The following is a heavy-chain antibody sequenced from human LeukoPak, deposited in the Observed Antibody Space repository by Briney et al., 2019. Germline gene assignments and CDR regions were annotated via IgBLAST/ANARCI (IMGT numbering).Heavy chain of an antibody. D-gene: IGHD3-22*01. J-gene: IGHJ6*03. CDR2: ISSSSSYI. V-gene: IGHV3-21*01. CDR1: GFTFDDYG. CDR3: ARDLLGYNYHYMDV. Sequence: PGGSLRLSCAASGFTFDDYGMSWVRQAPGKGLEWVSSISSSSSYIYYADSVKGRFTISRDNAKNSLYLQMNSLRAEDTAVYYCARDLLGYNYHYMDVWGKGTTVTVSS.